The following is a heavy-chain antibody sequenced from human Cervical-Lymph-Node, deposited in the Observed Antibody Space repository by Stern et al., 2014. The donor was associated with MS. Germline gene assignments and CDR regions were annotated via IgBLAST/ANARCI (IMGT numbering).Heavy chain of an antibody. CDR1: GG. CDR3: ARGTGDNWFGP. V-gene: IGHV1-69*06. Sequence: VQLVESGVEVKKPGSSVKVSCKSSGGISWVRQAPGQGLEWMGGVIPFVGTSYYAQKFQGRVTITADTSANTTYLHLSRLTSADTAVYYCARGTGDNWFGPWGQGTLVTVSS. J-gene: IGHJ5*02. CDR2: VIPFVGTS. D-gene: IGHD3/OR15-3a*01.